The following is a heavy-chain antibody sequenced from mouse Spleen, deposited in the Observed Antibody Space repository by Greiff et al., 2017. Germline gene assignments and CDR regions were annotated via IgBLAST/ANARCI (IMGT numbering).Heavy chain of an antibody. V-gene: IGHV5-4*01. Sequence: EVMLVESGGGLVKPGGSLKLSCAASGFTFSSYAMSWVRQTPEKRLEWVATISDGGSYTYYPDNVKGRFTISRDNAKNNLYLQMSHLKSEDTAMYYCARENYYGNYFDYWGQGTTLTVSS. CDR2: ISDGGSYT. J-gene: IGHJ2*01. CDR1: GFTFSSYA. D-gene: IGHD2-1*01. CDR3: ARENYYGNYFDY.